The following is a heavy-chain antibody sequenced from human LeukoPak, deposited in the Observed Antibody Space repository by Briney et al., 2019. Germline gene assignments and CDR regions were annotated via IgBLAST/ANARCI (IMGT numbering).Heavy chain of an antibody. D-gene: IGHD1-14*01. J-gene: IGHJ6*02. Sequence: GGSLRLSCAASGFTFSNSAMTWVRQAPGKGLDWVSAINGDGGRTYHADSVKGRFTISRVNSKNTLYLQMNSLRVEDTAVYYCAKDIKGTNYYYYGMGAWGQGTTVTVSS. CDR3: AKDIKGTNYYYYGMGA. CDR1: GFTFSNSA. V-gene: IGHV3-23*01. CDR2: INGDGGRT.